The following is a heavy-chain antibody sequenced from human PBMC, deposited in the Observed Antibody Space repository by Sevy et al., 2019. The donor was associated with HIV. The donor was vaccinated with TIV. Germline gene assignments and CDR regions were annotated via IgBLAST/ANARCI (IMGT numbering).Heavy chain of an antibody. Sequence: ASVKVSCKASGGIFRSNAISWVRQAPGQGLEWMGGIIAVFGTTNYAQKFQGRVTVSADESRSTAYMELSSQKSEDTAVYYCARDKYYYVSGSLDYWGQGTQVTVSS. CDR2: IIAVFGTT. J-gene: IGHJ4*01. D-gene: IGHD3-10*01. V-gene: IGHV1-69*13. CDR1: GGIFRSNA. CDR3: ARDKYYYVSGSLDY.